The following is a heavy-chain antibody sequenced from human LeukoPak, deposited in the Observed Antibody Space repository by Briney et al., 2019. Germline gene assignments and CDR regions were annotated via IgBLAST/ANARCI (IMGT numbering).Heavy chain of an antibody. CDR2: ISAYNGNT. Sequence: ASVKVSCKASGYTFTSYGISWVRQAPGQGLEWMGWISAYNGNTNYAQKLQGRVTMTTDTSTSTAYMELRSLRSDDTAVYYCARAGPPTIFGVVTAYYYYGMDVWGQGTTVTVSS. CDR1: GYTFTSYG. V-gene: IGHV1-18*01. CDR3: ARAGPPTIFGVVTAYYYYGMDV. J-gene: IGHJ6*02. D-gene: IGHD3-3*01.